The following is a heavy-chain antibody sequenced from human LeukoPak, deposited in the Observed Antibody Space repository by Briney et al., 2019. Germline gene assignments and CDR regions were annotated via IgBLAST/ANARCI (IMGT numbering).Heavy chain of an antibody. V-gene: IGHV1-69*01. CDR1: GGTFSSYA. CDR3: AGPSRGIAAAEVDY. J-gene: IGHJ4*02. CDR2: IIPIFGTA. D-gene: IGHD6-13*01. Sequence: ASVKVSCKASGGTFSSYAISWVRQAPGQGLEWMGGIIPIFGTANYAQKFQGRVTITADESTSTAYMELSSLRSEDTAVYYCAGPSRGIAAAEVDYWGQGTLVTVSS.